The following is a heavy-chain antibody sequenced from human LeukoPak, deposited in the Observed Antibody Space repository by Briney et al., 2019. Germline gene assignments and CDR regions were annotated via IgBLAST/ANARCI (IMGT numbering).Heavy chain of an antibody. D-gene: IGHD3-10*01. CDR3: ARERGSSASGTYWMGMAV. V-gene: IGHV3-7*01. CDR1: GFTFSSYW. Sequence: PGGSLRLSCAASGFTFSSYWMSWVRQAPGRGLEWVANIKQDGSEKYYVDSVKGRFTISRDNAKNSVYLQMNSLTVEDTAVYFCARERGSSASGTYWMGMAVWGQGTTVTVSS. CDR2: IKQDGSEK. J-gene: IGHJ6*01.